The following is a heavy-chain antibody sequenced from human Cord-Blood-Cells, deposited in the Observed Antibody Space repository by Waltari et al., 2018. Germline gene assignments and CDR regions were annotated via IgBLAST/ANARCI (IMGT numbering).Heavy chain of an antibody. J-gene: IGHJ2*01. V-gene: IGHV4-31*03. CDR3: ARSGEISPRGTPYWYFDL. CDR2: IYYSGST. D-gene: IGHD3-10*01. Sequence: QVQLQESGPGLVKPSQTLSLTCTVPGGSISSGGYYWRWNRPHPGQGLEWIGYIYYSGSTYYNPSLKSRVTISVDTSKNQFSLKLSSVTAADTAVYYCARSGEISPRGTPYWYFDLWGRGTLVTVSS. CDR1: GGSISSGGYY.